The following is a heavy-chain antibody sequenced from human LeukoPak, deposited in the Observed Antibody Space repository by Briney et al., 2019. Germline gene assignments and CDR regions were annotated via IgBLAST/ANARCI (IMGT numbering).Heavy chain of an antibody. D-gene: IGHD1-7*01. CDR1: GFTFDDYA. CDR2: ISWNSGSI. CDR3: AKTNWNYLGAGYFDY. Sequence: GGSLRLSCAASGFTFDDYAMHWVRQAPGKGLEWVSCISWNSGSIGYADSVKGRFTISRDNAKNSLYLQMNSLRAEDTALYYCAKTNWNYLGAGYFDYWGQGTLVTVSS. V-gene: IGHV3-9*01. J-gene: IGHJ4*02.